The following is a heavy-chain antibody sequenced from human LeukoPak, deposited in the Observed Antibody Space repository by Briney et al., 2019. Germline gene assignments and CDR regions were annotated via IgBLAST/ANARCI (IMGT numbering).Heavy chain of an antibody. CDR3: ARDLEWELSKPDAFDI. J-gene: IGHJ3*02. CDR2: ISSSSSTI. V-gene: IGHV3-48*04. D-gene: IGHD1-26*01. Sequence: GGSLRLSCAASGFTFSSYSMNWVRQAPGKGLEWVSYISSSSSTIYYADSVKCRFTISRDNAKNSLYLQMNSLRAEDTAVYYCARDLEWELSKPDAFDIWGQGTMVTVAS. CDR1: GFTFSSYS.